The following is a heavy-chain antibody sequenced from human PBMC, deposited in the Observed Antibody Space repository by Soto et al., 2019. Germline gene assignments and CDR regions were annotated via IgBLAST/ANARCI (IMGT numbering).Heavy chain of an antibody. V-gene: IGHV3-30*03. CDR3: VRWTATTGTSIHFDQ. D-gene: IGHD1-7*01. CDR2: ISHDGEYT. CDR1: GFRFRDRG. J-gene: IGHJ4*02. Sequence: QVQLVESGGGAVQPGRSLRLSCATSGFRFRDRGMHWIRQARDKRLEWVASISHDGEYTYYADPVKGRFTVSRDNSKNTLSLQMDSLKTADTALYHCVRWTATTGTSIHFDQVGRGAQVTVSP.